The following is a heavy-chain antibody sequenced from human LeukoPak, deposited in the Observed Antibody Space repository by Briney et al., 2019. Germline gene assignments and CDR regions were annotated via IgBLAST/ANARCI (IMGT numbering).Heavy chain of an antibody. J-gene: IGHJ3*02. Sequence: ASVKVSCKASGYTFTSYGISWVRQAPGQGLEWMGIINPSGGSTSYAQKFQGRVTMTRDMSTSTVYMELSSLRSEDTAVYYCARDPAYCGGDCPTADAFDIWGQGTMVTVSS. CDR1: GYTFTSYG. CDR3: ARDPAYCGGDCPTADAFDI. CDR2: INPSGGST. V-gene: IGHV1-46*01. D-gene: IGHD2-21*02.